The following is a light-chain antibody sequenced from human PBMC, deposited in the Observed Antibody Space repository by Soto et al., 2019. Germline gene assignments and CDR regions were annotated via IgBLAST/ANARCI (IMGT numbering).Light chain of an antibody. V-gene: IGLV2-14*01. CDR2: DVS. CDR3: SSDTSSSTLNV. Sequence: QSALTQPASVSGSPGQSITISCTGTSSDVGGYNYVSWYQQHPGKAPKLMIYDVSNRPSGVSNRFSGSKSGNTASLTISGLQDEDEADYYCSSDTSSSTLNVFGTGTKLTVL. CDR1: SSDVGGYNY. J-gene: IGLJ1*01.